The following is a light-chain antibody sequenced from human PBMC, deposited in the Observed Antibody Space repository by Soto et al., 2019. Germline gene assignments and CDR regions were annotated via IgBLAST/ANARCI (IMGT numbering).Light chain of an antibody. CDR2: AAS. Sequence: AIPMTQSPLSLSASVGDRVTITCRASQGIKNELGWYQQKPGKAPKLLIYAASSLQSGVPSRFSGSGSGTDFTLYISSLQPVDFATYYCLQDNSYPRTFGPGTKVEI. V-gene: IGKV1-6*01. J-gene: IGKJ4*02. CDR1: QGIKNE. CDR3: LQDNSYPRT.